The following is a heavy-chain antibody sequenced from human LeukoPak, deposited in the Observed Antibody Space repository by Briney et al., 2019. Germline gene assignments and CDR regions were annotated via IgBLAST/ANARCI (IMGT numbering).Heavy chain of an antibody. Sequence: PGGSLRLSCAASGFTFSSYDMTWVRQAPGKGLEWVSSIDYGGGGTYYADSVKGRFVISRDNSKNTLYLQMNSPRAEDTAVYYCAKDHSGASYYFDYWGQGTLVTVSS. CDR2: IDYGGGGT. D-gene: IGHD2-15*01. CDR1: GFTFSSYD. V-gene: IGHV3-23*01. J-gene: IGHJ4*02. CDR3: AKDHSGASYYFDY.